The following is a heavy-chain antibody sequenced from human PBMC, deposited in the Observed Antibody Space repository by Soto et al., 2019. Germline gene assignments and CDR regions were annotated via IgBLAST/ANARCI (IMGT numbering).Heavy chain of an antibody. Sequence: GGSLRLSCAASGFTFSSYSMNWVRQAPGKGLEWVSSISSSSSYIYYADSVKGRFTISRDNAKNSLYLQMNSLRAEDTAVYYCARVSDFWSGYYHYYYGMDVWGQGTSVTVSS. CDR1: GFTFSSYS. D-gene: IGHD3-3*01. CDR2: ISSSSSYI. CDR3: ARVSDFWSGYYHYYYGMDV. J-gene: IGHJ6*02. V-gene: IGHV3-21*01.